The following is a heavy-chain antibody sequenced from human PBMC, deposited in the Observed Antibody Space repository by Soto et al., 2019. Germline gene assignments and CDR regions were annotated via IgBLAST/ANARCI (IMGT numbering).Heavy chain of an antibody. Sequence: SDTCSVADGSRCRYYWSCIRKHTGKGLEWIGYIYYSGRTNYNRSLKSRVTISVDTSKNQFSLKLNSVTAADTAIYYCASGGWTYDILTGYYLWGQGTMVTVSS. CDR3: ASGGWTYDILTGYYL. D-gene: IGHD3-9*01. CDR2: IYYSGRT. J-gene: IGHJ3*01. V-gene: IGHV4-59*01. CDR1: DGSRCRYY.